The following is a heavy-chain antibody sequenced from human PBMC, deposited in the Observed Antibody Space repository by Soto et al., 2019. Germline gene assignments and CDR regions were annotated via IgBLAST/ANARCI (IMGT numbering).Heavy chain of an antibody. CDR2: IYYSGST. CDR1: GGSISSGGYY. Sequence: PSETLSLTCTVSGGSISSGGYYWSWIRQHPGKGLEWIGCIYYSGSTYYNPSLKSRVTISLDTSKNQFSLKLNSVTAADSAVYFCARLEGLATISYYFDFWGPGALVTVSS. D-gene: IGHD3-9*01. V-gene: IGHV4-31*03. CDR3: ARLEGLATISYYFDF. J-gene: IGHJ4*02.